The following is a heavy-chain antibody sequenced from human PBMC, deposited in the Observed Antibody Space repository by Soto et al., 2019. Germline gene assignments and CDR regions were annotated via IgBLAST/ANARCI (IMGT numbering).Heavy chain of an antibody. J-gene: IGHJ6*02. V-gene: IGHV1-2*02. Sequence: ASVKVSCKASGYTFTGYYMHWVRQAPGQGLEWMGWINPNSGGTNYAQKFQGRVTMTRDTSISTAYMELSRLRSDDTAVYYCARFKRGLVVPAAQHHSYYGMDVCGQRTTVTVSS. CDR1: GYTFTGYY. D-gene: IGHD2-2*01. CDR3: ARFKRGLVVPAAQHHSYYGMDV. CDR2: INPNSGGT.